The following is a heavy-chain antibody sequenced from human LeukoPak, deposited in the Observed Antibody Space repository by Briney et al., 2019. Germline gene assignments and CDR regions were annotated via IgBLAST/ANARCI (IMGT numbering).Heavy chain of an antibody. Sequence: KSSQTLSLTCTVSDGSISSGDYYWSWIRQPPGKGLEWIGYIYYSGSTYYNPSLKSRVTISVDTSKNQFSLKLSSVTAADTAVYYCARENVDIVATGRFDLWGRGTLVTVSS. V-gene: IGHV4-30-4*01. D-gene: IGHD5-12*01. CDR1: DGSISSGDYY. J-gene: IGHJ2*01. CDR2: IYYSGST. CDR3: ARENVDIVATGRFDL.